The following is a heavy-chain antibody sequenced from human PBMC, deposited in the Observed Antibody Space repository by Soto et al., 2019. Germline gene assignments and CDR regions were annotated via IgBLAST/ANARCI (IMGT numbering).Heavy chain of an antibody. V-gene: IGHV3-48*02. D-gene: IGHD6-13*01. Sequence: GGSLRLSCAASGFTFSSYSMNWVRQAPGKGLEWVSYISSSSSTIYYADSVKGPLTISRDNAKNSLYLQMNSLRDEDTAVYYCARDSYSSSWYYYYGMDVWGQGTTVTVSS. CDR3: ARDSYSSSWYYYYGMDV. CDR1: GFTFSSYS. J-gene: IGHJ6*02. CDR2: ISSSSSTI.